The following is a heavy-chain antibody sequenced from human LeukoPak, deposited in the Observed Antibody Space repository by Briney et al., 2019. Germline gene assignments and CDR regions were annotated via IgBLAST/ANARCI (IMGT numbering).Heavy chain of an antibody. CDR1: GFTFSSNW. J-gene: IGHJ1*01. Sequence: GGSLRLSCAASGFTFSSNWMSWVRQAPGKGLEWVANIKQDGSEKYYVDSVKGRFTISRDNAKNSLYLQMNSLRAEDTAVYYCARSAPRSIAAAGTEYFQHWGQGTLVTVSS. CDR3: ARSAPRSIAAAGTEYFQH. CDR2: IKQDGSEK. D-gene: IGHD6-13*01. V-gene: IGHV3-7*01.